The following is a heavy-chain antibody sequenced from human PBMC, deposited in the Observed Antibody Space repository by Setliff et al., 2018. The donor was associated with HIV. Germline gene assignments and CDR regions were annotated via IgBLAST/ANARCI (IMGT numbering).Heavy chain of an antibody. D-gene: IGHD5-12*01. CDR2: INTHTGNT. CDR3: ARGKTWLRFLDY. J-gene: IGHJ4*02. Sequence: ASVKVSCKASGYNLHNYGITWVRQAPGQGLEWMGWINTHTGNTNSAQRFQGRVTMTPDTVTSTASMELRSLSSDDTAVYYLARGKTWLRFLDYWGQGTLVTVSS. V-gene: IGHV1-18*01. CDR1: GYNLHNYG.